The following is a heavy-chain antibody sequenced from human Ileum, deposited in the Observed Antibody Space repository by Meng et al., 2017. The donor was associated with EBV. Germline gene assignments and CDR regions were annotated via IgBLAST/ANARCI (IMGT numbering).Heavy chain of an antibody. D-gene: IGHD6-19*01. Sequence: QVQLLESGPGLVKPSEXLALTCSVSGYSINSGYYWGWIRQSPGRGLEWIGTIFHTGMTFYSPSLKSRVTMSPDTSKNQFSLTLTSVTAADTAVYYCARGTVAVSGRTGGDSWGQGTLVTVSS. CDR1: GYSINSGYY. J-gene: IGHJ4*02. CDR2: IFHTGMT. CDR3: ARGTVAVSGRTGGDS. V-gene: IGHV4-38-2*02.